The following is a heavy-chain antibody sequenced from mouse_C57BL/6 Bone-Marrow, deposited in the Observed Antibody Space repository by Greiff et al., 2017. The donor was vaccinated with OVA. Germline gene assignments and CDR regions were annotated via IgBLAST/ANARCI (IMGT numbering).Heavy chain of an antibody. J-gene: IGHJ2*01. CDR2: LIPSNGGT. D-gene: IGHD1-1*01. V-gene: IGHV1-53*01. CDR3: AKGPYYYGSRFDY. CDR1: GYTFTSYW. Sequence: QVQLQQPGTELVTPGASGYTFTSYWMHWVTQRPGQGLAWIGNLIPSNGGTNYNEKFKSKATLTVDKSSSTAYMPLSSLTSEDSAVYYCAKGPYYYGSRFDYWGQGTTLTVSS.